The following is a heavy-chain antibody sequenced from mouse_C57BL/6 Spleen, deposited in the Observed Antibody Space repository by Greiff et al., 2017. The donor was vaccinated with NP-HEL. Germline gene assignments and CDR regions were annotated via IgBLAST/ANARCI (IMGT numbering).Heavy chain of an antibody. CDR1: GYTFTSYW. J-gene: IGHJ2*01. V-gene: IGHV1-50*01. Sequence: QVQLQQSGAELVKPGASVKLSCKASGYTFTSYWMQWVKQRPGQGLEWIGEIDPSDSYTNYNQKFKGKATLTVDTSSSTAYMQLSSLTSEDSAVYYCARVGSSYLDHWGQGTTLTVSS. D-gene: IGHD1-1*01. CDR2: IDPSDSYT. CDR3: ARVGSSYLDH.